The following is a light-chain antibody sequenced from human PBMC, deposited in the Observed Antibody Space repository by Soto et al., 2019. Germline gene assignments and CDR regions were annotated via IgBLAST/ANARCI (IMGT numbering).Light chain of an antibody. V-gene: IGLV1-51*01. Sequence: QSVWTQPPSVSAAPGQKVTISCSGSSSNIETNPVSWYRHLPGTVPKLLIHNDDKRPSGIPDRFSGSKSGTSATLGITGLQTGDEADYYCGTWDASLSAGVFGGGTSSPS. CDR2: NDD. CDR1: SSNIETNP. CDR3: GTWDASLSAGV. J-gene: IGLJ2*01.